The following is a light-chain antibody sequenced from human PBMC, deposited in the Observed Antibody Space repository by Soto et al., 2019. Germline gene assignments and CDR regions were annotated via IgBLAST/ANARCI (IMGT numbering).Light chain of an antibody. CDR1: VLAKKY. J-gene: IGLJ2*01. CDR2: KDS. V-gene: IGLV3-27*01. Sequence: SYELTQPSSVSVSPGQTARITCSGDVLAKKYARWFQQKAGQAPVLVIYKDSERPSGMPTRFFGSSSGTTVTLTISGAQVEDGADYYCYSAADNSVVFGGGTKLTVL. CDR3: YSAADNSVV.